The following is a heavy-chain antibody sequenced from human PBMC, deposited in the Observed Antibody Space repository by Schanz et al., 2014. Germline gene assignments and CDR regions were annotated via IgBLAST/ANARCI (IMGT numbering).Heavy chain of an antibody. CDR3: ARVDSSGYFFDN. D-gene: IGHD3-22*01. J-gene: IGHJ4*02. V-gene: IGHV3-23*01. Sequence: EVQLLESGGGLVQPGGSLRLSCAASGFTLSNYAMSWVRQAPGKGLEWVSALSEGGGGTHYADSVRGRFTMSRDNSKNTVHLQMSSLRVEDTAVYYCARVDSSGYFFDNWGQGTRVTVSS. CDR2: LSEGGGGT. CDR1: GFTLSNYA.